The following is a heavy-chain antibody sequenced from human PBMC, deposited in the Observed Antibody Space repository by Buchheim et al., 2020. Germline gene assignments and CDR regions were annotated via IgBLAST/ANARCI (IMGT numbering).Heavy chain of an antibody. J-gene: IGHJ2*01. CDR3: AREVGMTSGAYFDL. Sequence: QVQLVESGGGVVQPGRSLRLSCAASGFTFSSYGMHWVRQAPGKGLEWVAVIWYDGSNKYYADSVKGRFTISRDNSKNTLYLQMNSLRAEDTAVYYCAREVGMTSGAYFDLWGRGTL. V-gene: IGHV3-33*01. D-gene: IGHD2-2*01. CDR1: GFTFSSYG. CDR2: IWYDGSNK.